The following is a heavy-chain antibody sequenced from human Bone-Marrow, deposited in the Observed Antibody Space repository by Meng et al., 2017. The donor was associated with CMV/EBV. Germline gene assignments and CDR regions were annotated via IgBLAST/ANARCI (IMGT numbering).Heavy chain of an antibody. V-gene: IGHV4-34*01. CDR2: INHSGST. D-gene: IGHD6-13*01. CDR3: ASLRSSSWYYYYYGMDV. J-gene: IGHJ6*02. CDR1: GSFSGYY. Sequence: GSFSGYYWSGIRQPPGKGLELIGEINHSGSTNYNPSLKSRVTISVDTSKNQFSLKLSSVTAADTAVYYCASLRSSSWYYYYYGMDVWGQGTTVTVSS.